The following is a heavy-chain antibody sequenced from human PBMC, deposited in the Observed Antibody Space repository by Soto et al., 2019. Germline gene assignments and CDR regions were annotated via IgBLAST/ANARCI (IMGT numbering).Heavy chain of an antibody. CDR2: INPSGGST. J-gene: IGHJ6*02. CDR3: ARDLRYNWNNYYGMDV. V-gene: IGHV1-46*01. Sequence: ASVKVSCKASGYTFTSYYMHWVRQAPGQGLEWMGIINPSGGSTSYAQKFQGRVTMTRDTSTSTVYMELSSLRSEDTAVYYCARDLRYNWNNYYGMDVWGQGTTVTVSS. CDR1: GYTFTSYY. D-gene: IGHD1-20*01.